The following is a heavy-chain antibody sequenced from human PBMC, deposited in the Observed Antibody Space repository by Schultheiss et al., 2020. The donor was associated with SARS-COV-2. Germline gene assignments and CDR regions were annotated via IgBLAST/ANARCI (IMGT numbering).Heavy chain of an antibody. CDR3: WECYTAGGLNAFDI. J-gene: IGHJ3*02. V-gene: IGHV3-15*01. D-gene: IGHD3-16*02. CDR2: IKSKTDGGTT. CDR1: GFTFSNAW. Sequence: GGSLRLSCAASGFTFSNAWMSWVRQAPGKGLEWVGRIKSKTDGGTTDYAAPVKGRFTISRDDSKNTLYLQMNSLKTEDTAVYYCWECYTAGGLNAFDIWGQGTMVTVSS.